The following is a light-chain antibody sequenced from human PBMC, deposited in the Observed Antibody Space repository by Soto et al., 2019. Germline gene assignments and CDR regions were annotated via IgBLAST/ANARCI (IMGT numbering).Light chain of an antibody. J-gene: IGKJ5*01. V-gene: IGKV1-39*01. CDR3: QQSYTTSIT. CDR1: QAISSY. Sequence: DILLTQAPSFLSASAGDRATLSCRASQAISSYLAWYQQKPGRAPKLLIYAASTLQTGVPSRFSGSGSGTDFTLTISSLQPEDFATYYCQQSYTTSITFGQGTRLEIK. CDR2: AAS.